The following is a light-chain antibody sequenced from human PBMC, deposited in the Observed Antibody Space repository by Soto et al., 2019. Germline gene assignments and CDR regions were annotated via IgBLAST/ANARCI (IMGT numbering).Light chain of an antibody. V-gene: IGKV3-15*01. J-gene: IGKJ4*01. CDR2: GAS. CDR3: QQYNDWPSLT. Sequence: EIVMTQSPVTLSVSPGERATLSCRASQSVTSKLAWYQQKPGQAPRLLIYGASTRANGVPDRFSGSGSGTEFTLTISSLQSEDFAVYYCQQYNDWPSLTFGGGTKVEIK. CDR1: QSVTSK.